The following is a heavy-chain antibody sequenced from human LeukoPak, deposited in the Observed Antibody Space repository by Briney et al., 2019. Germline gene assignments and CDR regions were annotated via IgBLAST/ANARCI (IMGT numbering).Heavy chain of an antibody. J-gene: IGHJ4*02. V-gene: IGHV4-38-2*01. CDR2: IYHSGST. Sequence: PSETLSLTCAVSGYSISSGYYWGWIRQPLGKGLEWIGSIYHSGSTYYNPSLKSRVTISVDTSKNQFSLKLSSVTAADTAVYYCARTSKSLTDYWGQGTLVTVSS. D-gene: IGHD4-11*01. CDR1: GYSISSGYY. CDR3: ARTSKSLTDY.